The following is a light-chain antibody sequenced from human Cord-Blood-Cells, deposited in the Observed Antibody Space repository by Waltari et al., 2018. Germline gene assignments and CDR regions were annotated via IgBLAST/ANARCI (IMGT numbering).Light chain of an antibody. Sequence: TVVTQEPSFSVSPGGTVTLTCGLSSGLVSTIYYPRWDQQTPGQAPRTLLYSTNTRSSGVPDRFSGSILGNKAALTITGAQADDESDYYCVLYMGSGISVFGGGTKLTVL. V-gene: IGLV8-61*01. CDR2: STN. CDR3: VLYMGSGISV. J-gene: IGLJ3*02. CDR1: SGLVSTIYY.